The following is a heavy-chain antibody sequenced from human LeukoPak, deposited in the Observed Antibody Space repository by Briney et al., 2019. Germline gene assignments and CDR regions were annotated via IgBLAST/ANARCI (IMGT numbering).Heavy chain of an antibody. J-gene: IGHJ5*02. Sequence: HPGGSLRLSCTASGFSLSSFQMNWVRQAPGKGLEWVANIKQDGSEKYYVDSVKGRFTISRDNAKNSLYLQMNSLRAEDTAVYYCARHMGAYSSSWFWFDPWGRGTLVTVSS. V-gene: IGHV3-7*01. CDR2: IKQDGSEK. D-gene: IGHD6-13*01. CDR3: ARHMGAYSSSWFWFDP. CDR1: GFSLSSFQ.